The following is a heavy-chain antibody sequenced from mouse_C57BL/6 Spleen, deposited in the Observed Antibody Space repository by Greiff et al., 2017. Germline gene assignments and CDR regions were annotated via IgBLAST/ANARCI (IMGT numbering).Heavy chain of an antibody. V-gene: IGHV1-64*01. D-gene: IGHD2-5*01. Sequence: VQLQQPGAELVKPGASVKLSCKASGYTFTSYWMHWVKQRPGQGLEWIGMIHPNSGSTNYNEKFKSKATLTVDKSSSTAYMQLSSLTSEDSAVYYCAKSNYDWYFDVWGTGTTVTVSS. J-gene: IGHJ1*03. CDR1: GYTFTSYW. CDR3: AKSNYDWYFDV. CDR2: IHPNSGST.